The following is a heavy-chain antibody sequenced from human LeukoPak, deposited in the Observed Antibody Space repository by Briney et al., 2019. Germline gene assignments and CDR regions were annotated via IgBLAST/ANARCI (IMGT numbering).Heavy chain of an antibody. D-gene: IGHD2-8*01. CDR2: IKHGGGT. CDR1: GGSFSDYY. J-gene: IGHJ4*02. CDR3: ARGIVLKLYAVLDS. V-gene: IGHV4-34*01. Sequence: SETLSLTCDVYGGSFSDYYWTWIRQPPGKGPEWIGEIKHGGGTNYNPSLKSRVTISLDTSKNQFSLHLKSVTAADTAVYYCARGIVLKLYAVLDSWGQGTLVTVSS.